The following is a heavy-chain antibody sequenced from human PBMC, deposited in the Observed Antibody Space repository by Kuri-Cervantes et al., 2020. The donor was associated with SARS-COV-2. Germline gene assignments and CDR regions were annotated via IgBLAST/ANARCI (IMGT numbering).Heavy chain of an antibody. CDR2: INPNSGGT. V-gene: IGHV1-2*02. CDR1: GYTFTGHY. J-gene: IGHJ4*02. D-gene: IGHD3-10*01. CDR3: ARDWLRGVINY. Sequence: ASVKVSCKTSGYTFTGHYMHWVRQAPGQGLEWMGWINPNSGGTNYAQKFQGRVTMTRDTSISTAYMELSRLRSDDTAVYYCARDWLRGVINYWGQGTLVTVSS.